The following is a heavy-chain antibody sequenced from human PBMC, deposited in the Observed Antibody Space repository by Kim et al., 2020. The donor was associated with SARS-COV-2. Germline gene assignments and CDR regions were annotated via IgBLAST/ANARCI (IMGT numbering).Heavy chain of an antibody. D-gene: IGHD5-18*01. CDR2: IYPGDSDT. Sequence: GESLKISCKGSGYSFTSYWIGWVRQMPGKGLEWMGIIYPGDSDTRYSPSFQGQVTISADKSISTAYLQWSSLKASDTAMYYCARHLLGKGVEGVFHSYGYLIDYWGQGTLVTVSS. V-gene: IGHV5-51*01. CDR1: GYSFTSYW. J-gene: IGHJ4*02. CDR3: ARHLLGKGVEGVFHSYGYLIDY.